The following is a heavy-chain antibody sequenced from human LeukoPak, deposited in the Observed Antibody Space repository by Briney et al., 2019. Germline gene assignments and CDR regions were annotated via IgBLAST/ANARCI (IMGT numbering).Heavy chain of an antibody. CDR3: AKDHDYYASGPI. CDR2: ISGSGDST. J-gene: IGHJ3*02. Sequence: GGTLRLSCAASGFTFSNYAMNWVRQAPGKGLDWVSAISGSGDSTYYADSVKGRFTTTRDNSKDTLYLQNNSLRAEDTALYYCAKDHDYYASGPIWGQGTMVTVSS. V-gene: IGHV3-23*01. CDR1: GFTFSNYA. D-gene: IGHD3-10*01.